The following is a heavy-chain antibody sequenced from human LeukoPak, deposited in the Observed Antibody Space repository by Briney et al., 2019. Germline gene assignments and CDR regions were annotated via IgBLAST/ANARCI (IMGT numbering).Heavy chain of an antibody. CDR2: IKTKTGGGTT. Sequence: GGSLRLSCAASGFTFSNAWMSWVRQAPGEGLEWVGRIKTKTGGGTTDYAAPVKGRFTISRDDSKNTLYLLMNSLKTEDTAVYYCTTEVLEGATGGTFDIWGQGTMVTVSS. V-gene: IGHV3-15*01. J-gene: IGHJ3*02. D-gene: IGHD2-15*01. CDR3: TTEVLEGATGGTFDI. CDR1: GFTFSNAW.